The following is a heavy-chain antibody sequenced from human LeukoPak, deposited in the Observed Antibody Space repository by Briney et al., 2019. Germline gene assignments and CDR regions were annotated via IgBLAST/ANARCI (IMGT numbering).Heavy chain of an antibody. CDR1: GFTFRSYT. CDR2: IWDDGSYK. D-gene: IGHD2-15*01. J-gene: IGHJ4*02. CDR3: AKPTRGSGGSFLIDY. V-gene: IGHV3-33*06. Sequence: GGSLRLSCAASGFTFRSYTMNWVRQAPGKGLEWVAVIWDDGSYKYYADSVKGRFTISRDNSKNTLYLQMNSLRAEDTAVYYCAKPTRGSGGSFLIDYWGQGTLVTVSS.